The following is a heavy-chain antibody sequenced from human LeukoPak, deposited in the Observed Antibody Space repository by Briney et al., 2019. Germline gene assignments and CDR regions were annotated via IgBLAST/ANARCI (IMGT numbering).Heavy chain of an antibody. CDR2: ISSSSSTI. CDR3: ARLTWGSYSAVDY. Sequence: HPGGSLRLSCAASGFTFSSYSMNWVRQAPGKGLEWVSYISSSSSTIYYADSVKGRFTISRDNAKNSLYLQMNSLRAEDTAVYYCARLTWGSYSAVDYWGQGTLVTVSS. CDR1: GFTFSSYS. V-gene: IGHV3-48*01. D-gene: IGHD1-26*01. J-gene: IGHJ4*02.